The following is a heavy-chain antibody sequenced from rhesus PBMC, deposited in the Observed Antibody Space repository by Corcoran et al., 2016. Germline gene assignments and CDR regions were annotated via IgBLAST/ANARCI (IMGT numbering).Heavy chain of an antibody. V-gene: IGHV3S5*01. CDR1: GFTFRNFG. Sequence: EVQLVESGGGLVQPGGSLRLSCAASGFTFRNFGWSWVRLAPGKGLEWVSYISSDGDDTYYADSVKGRFTISRDNSKNTVSLQMNSLRAEDTAVYYCIKAWVIDYWGQGVLVTVSS. CDR3: IKAWVIDY. CDR2: ISSDGDDT. D-gene: IGHD5-24*01. J-gene: IGHJ4*01.